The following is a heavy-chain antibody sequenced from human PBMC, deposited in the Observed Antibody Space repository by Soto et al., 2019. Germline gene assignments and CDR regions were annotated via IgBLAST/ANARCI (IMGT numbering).Heavy chain of an antibody. V-gene: IGHV5-51*03. CDR3: ARRGRTAYYGVLSGYDYPVDLDV. CDR2: IYAGDSEN. D-gene: IGHD3-3*01. J-gene: IGHJ6*02. Sequence: EVQLVQSGAEVKNPGESLKISCTTSGYNFSIYLVCWVRQMPGKGLEWLGIIYAGDSENVYNPAFEGQVTFSVDKSNSTALLQWSSLQASDTGIYFCARRGRTAYYGVLSGYDYPVDLDVWGQGTTVTVSS. CDR1: GYNFSIYL.